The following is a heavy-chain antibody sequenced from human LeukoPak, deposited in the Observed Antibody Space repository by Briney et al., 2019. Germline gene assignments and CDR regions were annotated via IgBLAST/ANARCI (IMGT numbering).Heavy chain of an antibody. D-gene: IGHD2-2*01. CDR1: GFTFSSYS. V-gene: IGHV3-21*01. CDR2: ISSSSSYI. Sequence: GGSLRLSCAASGFTFSSYSMNWVRQAPGKGLEWVSSISSSSSYIYYADPVKGRFTISRDNAKNSLYLQMNSLRAEDTAVYYCARLLLYCSSTSCPSPIDYWGQGTLVTVSS. CDR3: ARLLLYCSSTSCPSPIDY. J-gene: IGHJ4*02.